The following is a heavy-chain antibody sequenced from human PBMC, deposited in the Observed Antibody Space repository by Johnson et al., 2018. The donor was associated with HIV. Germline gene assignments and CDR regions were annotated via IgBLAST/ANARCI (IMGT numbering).Heavy chain of an antibody. CDR3: ARWGTQEPYVDACDI. CDR2: INSGGST. Sequence: VQLVESGGGLVQPGGSLRLSCAASGFSVSSNYMTWVRQGPGKGLEWVSVINSGGSTYYTDSVKGRFTISRDNSKNTLYLQMNSLRAEDTAVYYCARWGTQEPYVDACDIWGQGTMV. CDR1: GFSVSSNY. J-gene: IGHJ3*02. D-gene: IGHD3-16*01. V-gene: IGHV3-66*01.